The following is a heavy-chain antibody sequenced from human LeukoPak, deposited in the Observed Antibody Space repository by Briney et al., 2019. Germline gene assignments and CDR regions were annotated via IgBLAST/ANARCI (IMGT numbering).Heavy chain of an antibody. J-gene: IGHJ4*02. V-gene: IGHV4-34*01. D-gene: IGHD3-22*01. CDR3: ARGPDFYDSSGYYPI. Sequence: SETLSLTCAVYGGSFRNYYWSWIRQPPGKGLEWIGEINHSGSTKYNPSLKSRVTISVNRSKNQFSLKFSSVTAADTAVYYCARGPDFYDSSGYYPIWGQGTLVTVSS. CDR2: INHSGST. CDR1: GGSFRNYY.